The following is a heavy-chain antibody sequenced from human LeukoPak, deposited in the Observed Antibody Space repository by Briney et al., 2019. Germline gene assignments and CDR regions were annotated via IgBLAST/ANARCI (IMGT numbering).Heavy chain of an antibody. CDR3: ARFRPTVTRAEYFQH. J-gene: IGHJ1*01. CDR2: IYHSGST. Sequence: SETLSLTCAVSGGSISSSNWWSWVRQPPGKGLEWIGEIYHSGSTNYNPSLKSRVTISVDKSKNQFSLKLSSVTAADTAVYYCARFRPTVTRAEYFQHWGQGTLVTVSS. D-gene: IGHD4-17*01. CDR1: GGSISSSNW. V-gene: IGHV4-4*02.